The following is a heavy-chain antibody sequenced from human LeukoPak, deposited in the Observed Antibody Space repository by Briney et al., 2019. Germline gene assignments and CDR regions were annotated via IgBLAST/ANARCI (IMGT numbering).Heavy chain of an antibody. V-gene: IGHV4-30-4*01. CDR1: GGSISSGDYY. J-gene: IGHJ4*02. D-gene: IGHD3-22*01. CDR2: IYYSGST. CDR3: AREGRDGHYYDSSGYYYVDY. Sequence: SETLSLTCTVSGGSISSGDYYWSWIRQPPGKGLEWIGYIYYSGSTYYNPSLKSRVTISVDTSKNQFSLKLSSVTAADTAVYHCAREGRDGHYYDSSGYYYVDYWGQGTLVTVSS.